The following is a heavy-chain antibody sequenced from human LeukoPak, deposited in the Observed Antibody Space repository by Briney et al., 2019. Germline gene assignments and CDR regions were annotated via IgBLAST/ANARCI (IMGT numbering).Heavy chain of an antibody. CDR2: IYSGGST. J-gene: IGHJ3*02. CDR3: ARVATVVTDAFDI. V-gene: IGHV3-66*01. Sequence: GGSLRLSCAASGFTVSSNYMSWVRQAPGKGLEWVSVIYSGGSTYYADSVKGRFTISRDNSKNTLYLQMNSLRAEDTAVYYCARVATVVTDAFDIWGQGTMVTASS. CDR1: GFTVSSNY. D-gene: IGHD4-23*01.